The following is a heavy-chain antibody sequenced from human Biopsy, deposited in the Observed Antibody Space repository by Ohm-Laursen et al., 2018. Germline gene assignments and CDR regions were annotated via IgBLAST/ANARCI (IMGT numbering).Heavy chain of an antibody. CDR1: GYYITNDYY. J-gene: IGHJ6*02. CDR3: ARVAGGYAYYYGMDV. V-gene: IGHV4-38-2*01. Sequence: GTLSLTCAVSGYYITNDYYWGWIRQPPGKGLEWIGNIYYDGITYYNPSLKSRVAMSVDTSKNQFSLRLTSVTAADTAVHYCARVAGGYAYYYGMDVWGQGTTVMVSS. D-gene: IGHD5-12*01. CDR2: IYYDGIT.